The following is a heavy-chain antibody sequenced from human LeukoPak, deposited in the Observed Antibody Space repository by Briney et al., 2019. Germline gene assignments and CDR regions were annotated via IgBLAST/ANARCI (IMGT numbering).Heavy chain of an antibody. CDR2: MNPRTGDA. CDR1: GYSFIYYY. D-gene: IGHD2-8*01. CDR3: TRDVIMGYQQGYFDP. J-gene: IGHJ5*02. V-gene: IGHV1-2*02. Sequence: ASVKVSCKASGYSFIYYYIHWVRQAPGQGHEWMGWMNPRTGDARYEEKFKGRVAMTRETSITTAYMELSGLNSDDTAMYFCTRDVIMGYQQGYFDPWGQGTLVTVSS.